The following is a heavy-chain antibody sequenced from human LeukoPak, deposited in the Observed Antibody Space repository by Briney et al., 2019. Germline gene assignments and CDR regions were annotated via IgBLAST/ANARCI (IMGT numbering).Heavy chain of an antibody. D-gene: IGHD6-19*01. Sequence: PGESLTLSCAASGCTFSNYAMYWVRQPPGKGLEWVSTIDASGGATYYADSAKGRFTISRDNSKNTFYLQMNSLRAEDTAVYFCAKGSGSGWYGWFAPWGQGTLVTVSS. V-gene: IGHV3-23*01. J-gene: IGHJ5*02. CDR3: AKGSGSGWYGWFAP. CDR1: GCTFSNYA. CDR2: IDASGGAT.